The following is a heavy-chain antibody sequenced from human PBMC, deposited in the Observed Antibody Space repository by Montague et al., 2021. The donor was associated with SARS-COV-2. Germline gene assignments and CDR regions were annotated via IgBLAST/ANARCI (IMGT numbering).Heavy chain of an antibody. CDR2: IWYDGSNK. D-gene: IGHD6-13*01. CDR1: GFTFSSYG. J-gene: IGHJ6*02. Sequence: SLRLSCAASGFTFSSYGMHWVRQAPGKGLEWVAVIWYDGSNKYYAGSVKGRFTISRDNSKNTLYLQMNSLRAEDTAVYYCARDNWGSSWYFQSGGMGVRGQGTTVTVSS. V-gene: IGHV3-33*01. CDR3: ARDNWGSSWYFQSGGMGV.